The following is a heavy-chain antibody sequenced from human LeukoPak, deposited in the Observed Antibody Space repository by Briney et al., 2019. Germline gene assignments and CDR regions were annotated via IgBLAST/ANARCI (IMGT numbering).Heavy chain of an antibody. Sequence: GESLKISCKGSGYSFTSYWIGWVRQMPGKGLGWMGIIYPGDSDTRYSPSFQGQVTISADKSISTAYLQWSSLKASDTAMYYCAREATYYDFWSGYGPINAFDIWGQGTMVTVSS. V-gene: IGHV5-51*01. D-gene: IGHD3-3*01. CDR2: IYPGDSDT. J-gene: IGHJ3*02. CDR1: GYSFTSYW. CDR3: AREATYYDFWSGYGPINAFDI.